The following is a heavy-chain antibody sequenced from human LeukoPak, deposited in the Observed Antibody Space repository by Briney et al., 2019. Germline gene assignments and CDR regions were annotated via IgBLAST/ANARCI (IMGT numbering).Heavy chain of an antibody. CDR2: IWYDGTNK. J-gene: IGHJ6*02. Sequence: GGSLRLSCAASGFIFSSYGMHWVRQAPGKGLEWVAVIWYDGTNKYYPDSVKGRFTISRDNSKNTVYLQMNALRAEDSAVYYCARGTVWRLGSYGLDVWGQGTTVTVSS. CDR1: GFIFSSYG. D-gene: IGHD3-16*01. CDR3: ARGTVWRLGSYGLDV. V-gene: IGHV3-33*01.